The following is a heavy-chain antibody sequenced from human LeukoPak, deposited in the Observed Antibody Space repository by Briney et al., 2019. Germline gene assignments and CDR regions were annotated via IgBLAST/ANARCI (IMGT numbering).Heavy chain of an antibody. Sequence: QSGGSLRLSFAASGFTFSSYGMHWVRQAPGKGLEWVAFIRYDGSNKYYAGSVKGRFTISRDNSKNTLYLQMNSLRAEDTAAYYCAREGLYGGKDLDYWGQGTLVTVSS. CDR1: GFTFSSYG. CDR2: IRYDGSNK. CDR3: AREGLYGGKDLDY. V-gene: IGHV3-30*02. D-gene: IGHD4-23*01. J-gene: IGHJ4*02.